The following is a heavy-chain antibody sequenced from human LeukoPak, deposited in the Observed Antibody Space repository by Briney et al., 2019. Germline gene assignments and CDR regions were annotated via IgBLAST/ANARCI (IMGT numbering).Heavy chain of an antibody. CDR1: GFIVSSKY. CDR2: IYSGGST. CDR3: ARLSAYYYGSFFYYYMDV. V-gene: IGHV3-66*04. J-gene: IGHJ6*03. D-gene: IGHD3-10*01. Sequence: GGSLRLSCAASGFIVSSKYMSWVRQAPGKGLEWVSVIYSGGSTHYADSVKGRFTISRDNSKNMLYLQMNSLRAEDTAVYYCARLSAYYYGSFFYYYMDVWGKGTTVTVSS.